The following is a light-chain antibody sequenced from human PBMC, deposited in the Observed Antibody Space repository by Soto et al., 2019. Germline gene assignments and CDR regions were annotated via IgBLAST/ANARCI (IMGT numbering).Light chain of an antibody. CDR1: QDISSW. J-gene: IGKJ5*01. CDR3: QQANSFPIT. V-gene: IGKV1-12*01. CDR2: AAS. Sequence: DIQMTQSPSSVSASAGDRVTITCRASQDISSWLASYQQKPGKAPKLLIYAASSLQSGVPSRFSGSGSGTDFTLTISSLQPEDFATYYCQQANSFPITFGQGTRLEIK.